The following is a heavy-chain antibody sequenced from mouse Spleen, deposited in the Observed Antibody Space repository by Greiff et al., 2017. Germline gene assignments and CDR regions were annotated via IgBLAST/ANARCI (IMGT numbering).Heavy chain of an antibody. CDR3: ARVYDGYFGYFDV. CDR2: ISYSGST. CDR1: GYSITSDY. D-gene: IGHD2-3*01. V-gene: IGHV3-8*01. J-gene: IGHJ1*01. Sequence: EVMLVESGPGLAKPSQTLSLTCSVTGYSITSDYWNWIRKFPGNKLEYMGYISYSGSTYYNPSLKSRISITRDTSKNQYYLQLNSVTTEDTATYYCARVYDGYFGYFDVWGAGTTVTVSS.